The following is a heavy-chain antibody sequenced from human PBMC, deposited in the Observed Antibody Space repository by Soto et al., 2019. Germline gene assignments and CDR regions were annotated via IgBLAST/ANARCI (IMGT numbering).Heavy chain of an antibody. J-gene: IGHJ4*02. CDR2: IIPIFGTA. CDR1: GGTFSSYA. V-gene: IGHV1-69*13. CDR3: ARGVAAAGTFDY. Sequence: SVKVSCKASGGTFSSYAISWVRQAPGQGLEWMGGIIPIFGTANYAQKFQGRVTITADESTSTAYMELSSLRSEDTAVYYCARGVAAAGTFDYWGQGTLVTVSS. D-gene: IGHD6-13*01.